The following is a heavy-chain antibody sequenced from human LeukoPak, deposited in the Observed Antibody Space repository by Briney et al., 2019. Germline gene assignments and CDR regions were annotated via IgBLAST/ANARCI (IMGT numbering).Heavy chain of an antibody. V-gene: IGHV1-69*13. CDR1: GGTFSSYA. Sequence: GASVKVSCKASGGTFSSYAVSWVRQAPGQGLEWMGGINPIFGTANYAQKFQGRVTNTADESTSTAYMELSSLRSEDTAVYYCARDRGGQMATIGRNAFDIWGQGTMVTVSS. D-gene: IGHD5-24*01. CDR3: ARDRGGQMATIGRNAFDI. CDR2: INPIFGTA. J-gene: IGHJ3*02.